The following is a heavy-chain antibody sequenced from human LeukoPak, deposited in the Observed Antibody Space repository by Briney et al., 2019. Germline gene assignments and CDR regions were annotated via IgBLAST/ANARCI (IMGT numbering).Heavy chain of an antibody. V-gene: IGHV3-30*02. J-gene: IGHJ3*02. CDR2: IRYDGSNK. D-gene: IGHD6-13*01. CDR1: GFTFSSYG. CDR3: AKDAKIVAVGTAFDI. Sequence: GGPLRLSCAASGFTFSSYGMHWVRQAPGKGLEWVAFIRYDGSNKYYVDSVKGRFTISRDNSKNTLYLQMNSLTAEDTAVYYCAKDAKIVAVGTAFDIWGQGTLVTVSS.